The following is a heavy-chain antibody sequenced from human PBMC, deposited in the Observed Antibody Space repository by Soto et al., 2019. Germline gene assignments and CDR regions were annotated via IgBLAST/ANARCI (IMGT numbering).Heavy chain of an antibody. Sequence: QVQLQESGPGLVKPSETLSLTCTVSGGSISSYYWSWIRQPAGKGLEWIGRIYTTGSTNYNPSLKSRVTMSVDTSKNQFSLKVSSVSAADTAVYYCARDGSGYDSSGYYLYDAFDIWGQGTMVTVSS. CDR2: IYTTGST. V-gene: IGHV4-4*07. CDR1: GGSISSYY. CDR3: ARDGSGYDSSGYYLYDAFDI. D-gene: IGHD3-22*01. J-gene: IGHJ3*02.